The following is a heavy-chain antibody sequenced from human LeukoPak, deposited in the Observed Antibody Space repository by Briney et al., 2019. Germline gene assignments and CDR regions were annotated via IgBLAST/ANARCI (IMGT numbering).Heavy chain of an antibody. Sequence: PGGSLRLSCAASGFGFSSYGINWVRQAPGKGLEWVSGISGSGDITYCADSVKGRFTISRDNSRNTLYLQMNSLRAEDTAVYYCARRSKSSAIWYYFDYWGQGTLVTVSS. D-gene: IGHD6-25*01. J-gene: IGHJ4*02. CDR2: ISGSGDIT. V-gene: IGHV3-23*01. CDR3: ARRSKSSAIWYYFDY. CDR1: GFGFSSYG.